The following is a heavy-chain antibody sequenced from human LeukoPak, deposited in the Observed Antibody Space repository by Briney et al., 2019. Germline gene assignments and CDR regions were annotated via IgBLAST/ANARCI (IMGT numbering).Heavy chain of an antibody. V-gene: IGHV4-59*01. CDR2: VYYSGST. Sequence: SETLSLTCTVSGDSISSYYWSWVRQPPRKGLEWIWYVYYSGSTTYNPYLKSRVTISIETSKKQFSLKLRSVTAADTAVYYCAGGAGPVYWGERSIVTVSS. CDR3: AGGAGPVY. J-gene: IGHJ4*02. D-gene: IGHD3-16*01. CDR1: GDSISSYY.